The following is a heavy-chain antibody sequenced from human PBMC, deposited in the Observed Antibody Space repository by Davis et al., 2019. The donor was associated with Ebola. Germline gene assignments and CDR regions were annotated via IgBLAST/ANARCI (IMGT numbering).Heavy chain of an antibody. V-gene: IGHV4-39*01. CDR3: ARTKDGATDFDP. J-gene: IGHJ5*02. CDR1: GGSISSYY. D-gene: IGHD1-26*01. Sequence: SEPLSLTCTVSGGSISSYYCGWIRQRPGKGLERLGSIYYSESTYYNPSPKSRVTISVDTSKNQFSLKLSSVPAADTAVYYCARTKDGATDFDPWSQGTLVTVSS. CDR2: IYYSEST.